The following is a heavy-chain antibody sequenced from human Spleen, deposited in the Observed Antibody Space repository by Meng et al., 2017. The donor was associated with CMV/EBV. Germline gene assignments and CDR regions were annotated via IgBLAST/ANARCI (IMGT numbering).Heavy chain of an antibody. CDR1: GDSVFSNTAA. D-gene: IGHD4/OR15-4a*01. CDR2: TYYRSGWLN. Sequence: SETLSLTCAISGDSVFSNTAAWNWIRQSPSRGLEWLGRTYYRSGWLNDYAVAVKSRITINPDTSKNQFSLHLNSVTPDDTAVYYCARGEYGGNGIYGKDAWGQGTTVTVSS. J-gene: IGHJ6*02. CDR3: ARGEYGGNGIYGKDA. V-gene: IGHV6-1*01.